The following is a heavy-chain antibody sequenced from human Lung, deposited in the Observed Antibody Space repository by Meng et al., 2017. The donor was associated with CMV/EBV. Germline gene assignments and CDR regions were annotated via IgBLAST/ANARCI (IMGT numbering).Heavy chain of an antibody. J-gene: IGHJ4*02. D-gene: IGHD3-3*01. Sequence: SVKVSCKASGGTFSSYAISWVRQDPGPGLEWMGGISPILGIANYEQKFQDRVTITVGKSTSTAYMELSLLRSEDTAVYYCARDDRNYDFWGGYSNLGYFDYWGQGXLVTVSS. CDR2: ISPILGIA. CDR3: ARDDRNYDFWGGYSNLGYFDY. V-gene: IGHV1-69*10. CDR1: GGTFSSYA.